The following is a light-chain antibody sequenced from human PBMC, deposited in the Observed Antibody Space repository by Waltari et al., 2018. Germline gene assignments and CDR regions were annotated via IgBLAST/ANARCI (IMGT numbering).Light chain of an antibody. Sequence: SYELTQPPSVSVSPGQTASITCSGDILGNKYASWYPQKPGQSPLLVIYQDTSRPSGIPERFSGSKSGNAATLTISGTQAMDEADYYCQALGTGAWVFGGGTKLTVL. CDR3: QALGTGAWV. CDR2: QDT. CDR1: ILGNKY. V-gene: IGLV3-1*01. J-gene: IGLJ3*02.